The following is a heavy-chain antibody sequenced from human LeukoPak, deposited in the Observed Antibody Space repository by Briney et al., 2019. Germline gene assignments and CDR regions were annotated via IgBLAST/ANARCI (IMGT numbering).Heavy chain of an antibody. D-gene: IGHD4-17*01. CDR3: VKRLDGDYARILDY. J-gene: IGHJ4*02. Sequence: GGSLRLSCSASGFTFNNYAMHWVRQAPGKGLDYVSAITRNGGDTYYADSVKGRFTISRDNSKNTLYLQMSGLRAEDTAVYYCVKRLDGDYARILDYWGQGALVTVSS. CDR1: GFTFNNYA. V-gene: IGHV3-64D*06. CDR2: ITRNGGDT.